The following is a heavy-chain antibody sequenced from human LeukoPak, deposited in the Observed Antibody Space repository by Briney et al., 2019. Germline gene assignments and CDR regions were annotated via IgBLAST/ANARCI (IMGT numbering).Heavy chain of an antibody. V-gene: IGHV3-21*01. D-gene: IGHD3-10*01. CDR2: ISSSSSYI. CDR3: ARDYGMRSLSRNWFDP. Sequence: GGSLRLSCAASGFTFSSYSMNWVRQAPGKGLEWVSSISSSSSYIYYADSVKGRFAISRDNAKNSLYLQMNSLRAEDTAVYYCARDYGMRSLSRNWFDPWGQGTLVTVSS. CDR1: GFTFSSYS. J-gene: IGHJ5*02.